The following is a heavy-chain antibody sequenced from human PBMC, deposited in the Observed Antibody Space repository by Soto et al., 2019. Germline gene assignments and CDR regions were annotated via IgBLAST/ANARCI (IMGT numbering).Heavy chain of an antibody. CDR2: ISGSGDST. CDR1: GFPFSSYA. D-gene: IGHD6-13*01. Sequence: GGSLRLSCAASGFPFSSYAMSWVRQAPGKGLEWVSVISGSGDSTYYADSVRGRFTISRDNSKNTLYLQMNSLRAEDTAVYYCAKDRDGAAAGPTKFYGMDVWGQGTTVTV. J-gene: IGHJ6*02. V-gene: IGHV3-23*01. CDR3: AKDRDGAAAGPTKFYGMDV.